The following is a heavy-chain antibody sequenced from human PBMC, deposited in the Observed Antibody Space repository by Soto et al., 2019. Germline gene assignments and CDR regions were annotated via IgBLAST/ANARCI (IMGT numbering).Heavy chain of an antibody. V-gene: IGHV4-34*01. CDR2: INHSGST. Sequence: PSETLSLTCAVYGGSFSGYYWSWTRQPPGKGLEWIGEINHSGSTNYNPSLKSRVTISVDTSKNQFSLKLSSVTAADTAVYYCARLGNYYESSDWFVPSDQGPLVTVSS. J-gene: IGHJ5*02. CDR3: ARLGNYYESSDWFVP. CDR1: GGSFSGYY. D-gene: IGHD3-22*01.